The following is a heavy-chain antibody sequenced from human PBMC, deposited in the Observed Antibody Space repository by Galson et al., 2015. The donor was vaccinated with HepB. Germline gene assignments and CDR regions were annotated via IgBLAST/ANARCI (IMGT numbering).Heavy chain of an antibody. J-gene: IGHJ4*02. CDR1: GGSISSSSYY. Sequence: ETLSLTCTVSGGSISSSSYYWGWIRQPPGKGLEWIGSIYYSGSTYYNPSLKSRVTISVDTSKNQFSLKLSSVTAADTAVYYCARSSVYYYDSSGYTIGSPYYFDYWGQGTLVTVSS. CDR3: ARSSVYYYDSSGYTIGSPYYFDY. CDR2: IYYSGST. D-gene: IGHD3-22*01. V-gene: IGHV4-39*01.